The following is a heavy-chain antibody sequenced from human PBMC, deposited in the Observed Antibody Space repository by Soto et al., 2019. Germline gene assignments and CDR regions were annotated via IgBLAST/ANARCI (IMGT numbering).Heavy chain of an antibody. J-gene: IGHJ3*02. CDR3: YIFGVVIADAFDI. CDR1: GFTFSSYA. Sequence: GGSLRLSCAASGFTFSSYAMSWVRQAPGKGLKWVSAISGSGGSTYYADSVKGRFTISRDNSKNTLYLQMNSLRAEDTAVYYCYIFGVVIADAFDIWGQGTMVTVSS. CDR2: ISGSGGST. D-gene: IGHD3-3*02. V-gene: IGHV3-23*01.